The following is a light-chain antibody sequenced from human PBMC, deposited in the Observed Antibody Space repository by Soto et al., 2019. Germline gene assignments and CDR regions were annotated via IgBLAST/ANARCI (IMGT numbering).Light chain of an antibody. J-gene: IGLJ1*01. CDR2: DVR. CDR3: SSYTTISTYV. CDR1: NSDVGCYNY. V-gene: IGLV2-14*01. Sequence: QSVLTQPASVSGSPGSSITISCTGNNSDVGCYNYVSWYQQHPGKAPKLMIYDVRNRPSGVSNRFSGSKSVNTASLTISGLQAEDEADYYCSSYTTISTYVFGTGTKVTVL.